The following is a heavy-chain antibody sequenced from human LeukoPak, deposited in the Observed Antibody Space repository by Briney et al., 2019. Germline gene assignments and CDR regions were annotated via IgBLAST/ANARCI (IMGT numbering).Heavy chain of an antibody. CDR2: FDPEDGET. J-gene: IGHJ4*02. CDR1: GYTLTELS. D-gene: IGHD1-1*01. Sequence: ASVKASCKVSGYTLTELSIHWVRQAPGKGLEWMGSFDPEDGETIYAQKFQGRVTMTEDTSTDTAYMELSSLRSEDTAVYYCATVTTALGQFDYWGQGTLVTVSS. V-gene: IGHV1-24*01. CDR3: ATVTTALGQFDY.